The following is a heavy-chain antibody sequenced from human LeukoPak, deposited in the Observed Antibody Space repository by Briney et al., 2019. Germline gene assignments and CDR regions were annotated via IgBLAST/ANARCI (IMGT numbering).Heavy chain of an antibody. J-gene: IGHJ4*02. V-gene: IGHV4-34*01. Sequence: PSETLSLTCSVYGGSFSGYYWTWIRQGPGKGLEWIGEINHSGITNYNPSLKSRATISVDTSKSQFSLKVRSVTAADTAVYFCARRVTTIGRNDIDSWGQGTLVTVSS. CDR1: GGSFSGYY. CDR2: INHSGIT. CDR3: ARRVTTIGRNDIDS. D-gene: IGHD1-1*01.